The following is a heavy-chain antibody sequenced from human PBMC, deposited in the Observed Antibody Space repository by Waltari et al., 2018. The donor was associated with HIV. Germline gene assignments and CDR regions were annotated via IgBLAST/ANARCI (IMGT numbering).Heavy chain of an antibody. D-gene: IGHD6-13*01. CDR3: VKEHQYSHTWYSYYGMDV. CDR1: GFTFSNYG. CDR2: SSGGGGST. V-gene: IGHV3-23*01. J-gene: IGHJ6*02. Sequence: EVQVLESGGALVQPGGSLRLSCAASGFTFSNYGMSWVRQAPGKGMKWVSTSSGGGGSTYYADSVKGRFTVSRDNSKNTLYLQMNSLRAEDTAVYFCVKEHQYSHTWYSYYGMDVWSQGTTVTVSS.